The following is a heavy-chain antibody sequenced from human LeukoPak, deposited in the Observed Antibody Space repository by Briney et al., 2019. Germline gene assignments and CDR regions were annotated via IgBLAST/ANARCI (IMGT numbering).Heavy chain of an antibody. D-gene: IGHD3-10*01. CDR3: AKLLRAGRLLTISLDS. CDR2: ISGSGGAT. CDR1: GFTFTSYG. V-gene: IGHV3-23*01. Sequence: GGSLRLSCAASGFTFTSYGIHWVRQVPGKGLEWVSAISGSGGATHYADSVKGRFTISRDNSKNTVYLQLNSLRAEDTAVYYCAKLLRAGRLLTISLDSWGQGTLVTVSS. J-gene: IGHJ4*02.